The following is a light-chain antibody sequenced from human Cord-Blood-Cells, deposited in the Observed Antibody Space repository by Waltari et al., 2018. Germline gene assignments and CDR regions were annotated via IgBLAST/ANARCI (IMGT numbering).Light chain of an antibody. CDR1: SRDVGRYNL. CDR2: EGS. Sequence: QSALTQPASVSGFPGQSITISCTGTSRDVGRYNLVSWYPQHPGKAPKLMIYEGSKRPSGVSNRFSGSKSGNTASLTISGLQAEDEADYYCCSYAGSSTWVFGGGTKLTVL. CDR3: CSYAGSSTWV. V-gene: IGLV2-23*01. J-gene: IGLJ3*02.